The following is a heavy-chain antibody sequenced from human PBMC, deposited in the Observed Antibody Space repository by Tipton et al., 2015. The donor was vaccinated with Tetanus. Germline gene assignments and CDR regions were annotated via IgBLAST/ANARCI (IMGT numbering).Heavy chain of an antibody. Sequence: TLSLTCTVSGDSLSSSNYFWGWIRQPPGQKLEWIGSIYYRGTTLYNPSLQSRVTLSVDTSRNQFSLEVTSLTAADTAVYYCATMTPVGWYFDLWGRGTLVTVSS. CDR2: IYYRGTT. D-gene: IGHD4-23*01. J-gene: IGHJ2*01. CDR3: ATMTPVGWYFDL. CDR1: GDSLSSSNYF. V-gene: IGHV4-39*07.